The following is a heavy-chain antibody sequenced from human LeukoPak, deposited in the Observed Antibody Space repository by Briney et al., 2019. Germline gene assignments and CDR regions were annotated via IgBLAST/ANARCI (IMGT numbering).Heavy chain of an antibody. CDR2: IIPIFGTA. J-gene: IGHJ4*02. V-gene: IGHV1-69*13. D-gene: IGHD5-24*01. CDR1: GGTFSSYA. Sequence: SVKVSCKASGGTFSSYAISWVRQAPGQGLEWMGGIIPIFGTANYAQKFQGRVTITADESTSTAYMELSSLRSEDTAVCYCARERRGDNRDGYNPLDYWGQGTLVTVSS. CDR3: ARERRGDNRDGYNPLDY.